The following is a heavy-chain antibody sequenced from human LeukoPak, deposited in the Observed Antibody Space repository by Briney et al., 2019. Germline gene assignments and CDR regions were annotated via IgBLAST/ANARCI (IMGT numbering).Heavy chain of an antibody. CDR1: GFTFSDYY. J-gene: IGHJ4*02. CDR2: IRYDGSNK. D-gene: IGHD6-19*01. CDR3: AKDSLKYSSGWYGGWFDY. V-gene: IGHV3-30*02. Sequence: GGSLRLSCAASGFTFSDYYMSWVRQAPGKGLEWVAFIRYDGSNKYYADSVKGRFTISRDNSKNTLYLQMNSLRAEDTAVYYCAKDSLKYSSGWYGGWFDYWGRGTLVTVSS.